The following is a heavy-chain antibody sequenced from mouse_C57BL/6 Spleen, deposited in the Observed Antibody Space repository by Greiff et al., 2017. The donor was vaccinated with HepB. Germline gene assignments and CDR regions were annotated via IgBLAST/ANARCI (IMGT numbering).Heavy chain of an antibody. V-gene: IGHV3-6*01. CDR3: ALYYKGMDY. J-gene: IGHJ4*01. CDR1: GYSITSGYY. D-gene: IGHD2-1*01. Sequence: EVQLQQSGPGLVKPSQSLSLTCSVTGYSITSGYYWNWIRQFPGNKLEWMGYISYDGSNNYNPSLKNRISITRDTSKNQFFLKLNSVTTEDTATYYCALYYKGMDYWGQGTSVTVSS. CDR2: ISYDGSN.